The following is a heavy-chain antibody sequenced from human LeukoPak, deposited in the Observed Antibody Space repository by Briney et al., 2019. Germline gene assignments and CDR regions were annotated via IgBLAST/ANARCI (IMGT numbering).Heavy chain of an antibody. CDR2: INPSGVGT. V-gene: IGHV1-46*01. D-gene: IGHD4-17*01. Sequence: GASVKVSCKASGYSFSSYYMHWVRQAPGQGLEWRGIINPSGVGTNYARKFQGRVTMTRDTSTSALYMELSSLRSEDTAVYYCARPTTLTRFDAFDLWGEGTMVTVSS. CDR1: GYSFSSYY. CDR3: ARPTTLTRFDAFDL. J-gene: IGHJ3*01.